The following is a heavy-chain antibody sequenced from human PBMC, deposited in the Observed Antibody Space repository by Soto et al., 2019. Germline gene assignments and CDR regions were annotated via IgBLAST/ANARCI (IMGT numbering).Heavy chain of an antibody. V-gene: IGHV4-34*01. CDR1: GGSFSGYY. CDR2: INHSGST. CDR3: ARGRVGWGSLEWLFIYYFDY. D-gene: IGHD3-3*01. Sequence: NPSETVSLTXAVYGGSFSGYYWSWIRQPPGKGLEWIGEINHSGSTNYNPSLKSRVTIPVDTSTNQFSLKLSSVTAADTAVYYCARGRVGWGSLEWLFIYYFDYWGQGTLVTVSS. J-gene: IGHJ4*02.